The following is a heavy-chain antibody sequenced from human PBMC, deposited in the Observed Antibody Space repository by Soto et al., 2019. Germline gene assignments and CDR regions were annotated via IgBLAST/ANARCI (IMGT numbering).Heavy chain of an antibody. CDR3: ARAGSTWRYFFDY. Sequence: SETLSLTCTVSGGSISSYYWGWIRQPPGKGLEWIGYVYYSGSTYYNPSLKSRVTISVDTSKNQFSLKVKSVTAADTAIYYCARAGSTWRYFFDYWGQGSLVTVSS. J-gene: IGHJ4*02. V-gene: IGHV4-59*01. D-gene: IGHD6-13*01. CDR2: VYYSGST. CDR1: GGSISSYY.